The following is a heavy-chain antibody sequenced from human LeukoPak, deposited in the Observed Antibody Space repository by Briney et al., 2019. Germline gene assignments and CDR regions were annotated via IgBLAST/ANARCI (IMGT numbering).Heavy chain of an antibody. CDR2: IWYDGSTK. CDR1: GFTFSDLG. D-gene: IGHD1-26*01. V-gene: IGHV3-33*01. J-gene: IGHJ4*02. CDR3: ARARMVGMTTYCFEY. Sequence: GGSLRLSCAASGFTFSDLGMHWVRQAPGKGLEWVAVIWYDGSTKYYSESVKGRFTISRDNSKNTLFLQMSSPRVEDTAVYYCARARMVGMTTYCFEYWGQGTLVTVSA.